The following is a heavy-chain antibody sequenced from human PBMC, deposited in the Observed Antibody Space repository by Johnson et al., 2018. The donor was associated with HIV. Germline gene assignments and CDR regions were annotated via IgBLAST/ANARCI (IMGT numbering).Heavy chain of an antibody. CDR1: GFTFSSYA. Sequence: QVQLMESGGGLVQPGGSLRLSCAASGFTFSSYAMHWVRQAPGKGLEYVSAISSNGGSTYYADSVKGRFTISRDNAKNSLYLQLNSLRAEDTAVYYCARKGLVWFGWAFDIWGQGTMVTVSS. V-gene: IGHV3-64*04. D-gene: IGHD3-10*01. CDR2: ISSNGGST. CDR3: ARKGLVWFGWAFDI. J-gene: IGHJ3*02.